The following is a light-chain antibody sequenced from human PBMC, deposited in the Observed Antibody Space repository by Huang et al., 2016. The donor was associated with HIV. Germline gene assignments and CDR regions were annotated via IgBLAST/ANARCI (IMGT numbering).Light chain of an antibody. CDR1: PSVSSN. J-gene: IGKJ1*01. CDR3: QQYNNWPPWT. CDR2: GAS. V-gene: IGKV3-15*01. Sequence: EIVMTQSPATLSVSPGDRATLSCRASPSVSSNLAWYQQKPGQTPRLLIYGASTSASGTSARFSGSGSGTEFTLTISTLQSEDFAVYYCQQYNNWPPWTFGQGTKVEIK.